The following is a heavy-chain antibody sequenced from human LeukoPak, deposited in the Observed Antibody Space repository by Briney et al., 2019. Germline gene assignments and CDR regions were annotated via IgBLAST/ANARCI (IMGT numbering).Heavy chain of an antibody. CDR2: INPEATTT. CDR1: EFTLSNYW. D-gene: IGHD3-10*01. Sequence: PGGSLRLSCADSEFTLSNYWVHWVRQAPGKGLEWVSRINPEATTTNYADSVKGRFTISRDNAKNTLYLQMDSLRAEDTAVYYCARDLHGSRDVWGKGTMVTVSS. V-gene: IGHV3-74*01. J-gene: IGHJ6*04. CDR3: ARDLHGSRDV.